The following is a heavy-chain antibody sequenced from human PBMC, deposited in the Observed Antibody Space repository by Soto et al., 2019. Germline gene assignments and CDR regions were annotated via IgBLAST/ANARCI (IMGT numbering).Heavy chain of an antibody. CDR2: IYYSGST. V-gene: IGHV4-59*01. CDR3: ASLTPEAILTGYLDY. D-gene: IGHD3-9*01. J-gene: IGHJ4*02. CDR1: GGSISSYY. Sequence: SETLSLTCTVSGGSISSYYWSWIRQPPGKGLEWIGYIYYSGSTNYNPSLKSRVTISVDTSKNQFSLKLSSVTAADTAVYYCASLTPEAILTGYLDYWGQGTLVTVSS.